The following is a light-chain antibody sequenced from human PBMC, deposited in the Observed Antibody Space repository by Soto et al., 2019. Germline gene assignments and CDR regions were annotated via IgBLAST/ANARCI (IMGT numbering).Light chain of an antibody. V-gene: IGKV1-5*01. Sequence: DIQMTQSPSTVSASVGDGVTITCRASQSISTWLAWYQQKPGKAPNLLVYAASTLQSGVPSRLRGSGSGTDFNLTIDRRQHEHFATCSSQQRYNTHPPFGGGTKV. CDR1: QSISTW. CDR2: AAS. CDR3: QQRYNTHPP. J-gene: IGKJ4*01.